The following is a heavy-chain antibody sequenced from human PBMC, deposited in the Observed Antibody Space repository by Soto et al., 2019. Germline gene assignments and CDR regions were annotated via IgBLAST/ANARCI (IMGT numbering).Heavy chain of an antibody. CDR3: AIDPIAYGDYGGDAFDI. J-gene: IGHJ3*02. CDR2: ISSSSSYI. Sequence: GGSLRLSCAASGFTFSSYSMNWVRQAPGKGLEWVSSISSSSSYIYYADSVKGRFTISRDNAKNSLYLQMNSLRAEDTAVYYCAIDPIAYGDYGGDAFDIWGQGTMVTVSS. V-gene: IGHV3-21*01. CDR1: GFTFSSYS. D-gene: IGHD4-17*01.